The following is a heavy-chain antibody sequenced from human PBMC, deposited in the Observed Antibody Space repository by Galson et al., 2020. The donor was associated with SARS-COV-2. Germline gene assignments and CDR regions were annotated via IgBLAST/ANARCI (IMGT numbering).Heavy chain of an antibody. CDR2: ISYDGSNK. V-gene: IGHV3-30*18. Sequence: GESMKISCAASGFTFSSYGMHWVRQAPGKGLEWVAVISYDGSNKYYADSVKGRFTISRDNSKNTLYLQMNSLRAEDTAVYYCAKDSYYDFWSGLPPLDYWGQGTLVTVSS. CDR1: GFTFSSYG. D-gene: IGHD3-3*01. CDR3: AKDSYYDFWSGLPPLDY. J-gene: IGHJ4*02.